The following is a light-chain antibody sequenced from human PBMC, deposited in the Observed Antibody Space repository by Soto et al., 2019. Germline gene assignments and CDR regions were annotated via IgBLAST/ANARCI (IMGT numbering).Light chain of an antibody. V-gene: IGKV1-8*01. J-gene: IGKJ1*01. CDR1: QSISSS. CDR2: AAS. Sequence: ALRLTQSPSSLSASTGDRVTITCRASQSISSSLSWYQQKPGKAPKLLIYAASSLQSGVPSRFSGSGSGTEFTLTISSLQPDDFATYYCQQYNSYSFGQGTKVDIK. CDR3: QQYNSYS.